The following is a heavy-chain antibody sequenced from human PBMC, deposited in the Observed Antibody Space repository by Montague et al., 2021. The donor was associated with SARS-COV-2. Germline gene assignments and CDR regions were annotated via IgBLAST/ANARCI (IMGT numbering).Heavy chain of an antibody. Sequence: SDTLSLTCSVSGGSISSYYWSWIRQPSGKGLEWIGRIYTSGSTNFNPSLKSRVTMSVDTSKNQFSLKLSFVTAADTAVYYCARDVGVPLAPPYSWFDPWGQGTLVTVSS. CDR1: GGSISSYY. V-gene: IGHV4-4*07. D-gene: IGHD2-2*01. CDR3: ARDVGVPLAPPYSWFDP. CDR2: IYTSGST. J-gene: IGHJ5*02.